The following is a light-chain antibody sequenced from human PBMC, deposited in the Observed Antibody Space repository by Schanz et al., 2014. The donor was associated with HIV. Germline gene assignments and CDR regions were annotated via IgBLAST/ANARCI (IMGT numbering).Light chain of an antibody. CDR1: QSVSSN. Sequence: EIVMTQSPATLSVSPGERATLSCRATQSVSSNLAWYQQKPGQAPRLLIYGASTRATDIPARFSGSGSGTEFTLTISSLQSEDFAVYYCQQYNNWHSFGQGTKLEIK. J-gene: IGKJ2*03. CDR3: QQYNNWHS. CDR2: GAS. V-gene: IGKV3-15*01.